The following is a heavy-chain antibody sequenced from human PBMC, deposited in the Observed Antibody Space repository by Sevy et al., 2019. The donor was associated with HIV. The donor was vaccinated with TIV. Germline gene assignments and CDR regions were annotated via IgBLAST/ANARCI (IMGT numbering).Heavy chain of an antibody. CDR1: GYTFTSYA. V-gene: IGHV1-3*01. CDR2: INAGNGNT. D-gene: IGHD6-19*01. J-gene: IGHJ4*02. CDR3: ARAGQQWLVPTFDY. Sequence: ASVKVSCKASGYTFTSYAMHWVRQAPGQRLEWMGWINAGNGNTKYSQKFQGRVTITRYTSASTAYMELSSLRSEDTAVYYCARAGQQWLVPTFDYWGQGTLVTVSS.